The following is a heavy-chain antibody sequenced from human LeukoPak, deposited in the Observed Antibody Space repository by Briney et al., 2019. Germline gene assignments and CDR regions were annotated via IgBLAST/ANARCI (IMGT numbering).Heavy chain of an antibody. CDR2: VSSSSSYI. CDR3: AGGDLYSGGWSSDY. V-gene: IGHV3-21*01. Sequence: GGSLRLSCAASGFIFSSNSMNWVRQAPGKGLEWVSSVSSSSSYIFYADSVKGRFTISRDNANNSLYLQMNSLRAEDTALYYCAGGDLYSGGWSSDYWGQGTLVTVSS. J-gene: IGHJ4*02. D-gene: IGHD6-19*01. CDR1: GFIFSSNS.